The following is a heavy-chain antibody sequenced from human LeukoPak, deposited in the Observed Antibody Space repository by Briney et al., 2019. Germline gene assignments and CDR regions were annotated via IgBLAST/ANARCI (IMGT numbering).Heavy chain of an antibody. Sequence: PGGSLRLSCAASGFTFSASGMHWVRQAPGKGLEWVAVISHDGSNKYYADSVKGRFTISRDNSKNTLYLQMDTLSAEDTAVYYCAKGYAATYYYYYGVDVWGQGTTVTVSS. D-gene: IGHD2-15*01. CDR1: GFTFSASG. J-gene: IGHJ6*02. CDR3: AKGYAATYYYYYGVDV. CDR2: ISHDGSNK. V-gene: IGHV3-30*18.